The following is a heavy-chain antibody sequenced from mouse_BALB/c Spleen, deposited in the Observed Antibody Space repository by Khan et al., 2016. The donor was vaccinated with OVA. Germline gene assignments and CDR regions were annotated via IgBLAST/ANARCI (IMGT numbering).Heavy chain of an antibody. Sequence: QVQLQQPGAELVKAGASVKMSCKASGYTFTSYWMHWVKQRLGQGLEWFAETNPTNGRTYYNKKFKSKATLTVDKSSSTAYMLLSGPTFEDSAVYYCARIKKIVATYFDYWGQGTTLTVSS. CDR2: TNPTNGRT. J-gene: IGHJ2*01. CDR3: ARIKKIVATYFDY. V-gene: IGHV1S81*02. D-gene: IGHD1-1*01. CDR1: GYTFTSYW.